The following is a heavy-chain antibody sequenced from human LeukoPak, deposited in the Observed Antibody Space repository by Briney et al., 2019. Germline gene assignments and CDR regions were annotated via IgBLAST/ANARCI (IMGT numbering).Heavy chain of an antibody. Sequence: PSETLSLTCTVSGGSISSGSHYWSWIRQPAGKGLEWIGRIYTSGSTNYNPSLKSRVTISIDTSKNQFSLKLSSVTAADTAVYYCARDGWFVESRYIDLWGRGTLVTVSS. D-gene: IGHD3-10*01. J-gene: IGHJ2*01. V-gene: IGHV4-61*02. CDR3: ARDGWFVESRYIDL. CDR1: GGSISSGSHY. CDR2: IYTSGST.